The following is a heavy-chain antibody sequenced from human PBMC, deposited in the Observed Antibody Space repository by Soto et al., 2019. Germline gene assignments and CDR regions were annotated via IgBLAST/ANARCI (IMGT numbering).Heavy chain of an antibody. Sequence: QVQLVESGGGVVQPGRSLRLSCAASGFTFSSYAMHWVRQAPGKGLEWVAVISYDGSNKYYADSVKGRFTISRDNSKNTLYLQMNSLRAEAAAVYYCARDWRRWELRIDYWGQGTLVTVSS. CDR2: ISYDGSNK. CDR3: ARDWRRWELRIDY. D-gene: IGHD1-26*01. V-gene: IGHV3-30-3*01. J-gene: IGHJ4*02. CDR1: GFTFSSYA.